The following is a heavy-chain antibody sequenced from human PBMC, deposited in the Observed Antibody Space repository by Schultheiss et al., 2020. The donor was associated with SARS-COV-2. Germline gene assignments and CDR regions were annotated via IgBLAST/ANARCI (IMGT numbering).Heavy chain of an antibody. Sequence: GGSLRLSCAASGFTFSSYAMHWVRQAPGKGLEWVAVISYDGSYKYYADSVKGRFTISRDNSKNTLFLQMNSLRAEDTAVYYCARDRIAADGRSYYYMDVWGKGTTVTVSS. CDR3: ARDRIAADGRSYYYMDV. V-gene: IGHV3-30*01. D-gene: IGHD6-13*01. J-gene: IGHJ6*03. CDR1: GFTFSSYA. CDR2: ISYDGSYK.